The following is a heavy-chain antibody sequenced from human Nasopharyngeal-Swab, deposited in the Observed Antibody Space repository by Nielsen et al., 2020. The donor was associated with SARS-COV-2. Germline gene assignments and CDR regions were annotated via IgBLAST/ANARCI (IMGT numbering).Heavy chain of an antibody. CDR2: IYYSGST. D-gene: IGHD6-19*01. J-gene: IGHJ5*02. CDR3: ARHKLSGIAVAGAAVNWFDP. V-gene: IGHV4-39*01. Sequence: WIRQPPGKGLEWIGSIYYSGSTYYNPSLKSRVTISVDTSKNQFSLKLSSVTAADTAVYYCARHKLSGIAVAGAAVNWFDPWGRGTLVTVSS.